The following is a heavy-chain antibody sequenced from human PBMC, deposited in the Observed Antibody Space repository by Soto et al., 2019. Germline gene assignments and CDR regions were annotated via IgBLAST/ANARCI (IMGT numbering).Heavy chain of an antibody. CDR1: GYTFTSYC. J-gene: IGHJ4*02. Sequence: XSVKVSSNASGYTFTSYCISLVRHTPGQGHEWMGWISAYNGNTNYAQKLQGRVTMTTDTSTSTAYMELRSLRSDETAVYYCARVTECSGGSCYGPAYYWGQGTLVTVSS. CDR3: ARVTECSGGSCYGPAYY. V-gene: IGHV1-18*01. CDR2: ISAYNGNT. D-gene: IGHD2-15*01.